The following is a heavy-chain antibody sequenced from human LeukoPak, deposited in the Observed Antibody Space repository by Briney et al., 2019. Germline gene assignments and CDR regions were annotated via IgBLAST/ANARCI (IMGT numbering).Heavy chain of an antibody. J-gene: IGHJ4*02. CDR3: ASITIFGVVPYYFDY. V-gene: IGHV3-23*01. Sequence: GSLRLSCAASGFTFSSYAMSWVRQAPGKGLEWVSAISGSGGSTYYADSVKGRFTISRDNSKNTLYLQMNSLRAEDTAVYYCASITIFGVVPYYFDYWGQGTLVTVSS. CDR2: ISGSGGST. CDR1: GFTFSSYA. D-gene: IGHD3-3*01.